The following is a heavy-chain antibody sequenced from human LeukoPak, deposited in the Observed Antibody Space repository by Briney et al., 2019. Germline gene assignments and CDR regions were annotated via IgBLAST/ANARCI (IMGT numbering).Heavy chain of an antibody. D-gene: IGHD4-17*01. CDR2: IYTSGST. CDR1: GGSISSYY. J-gene: IGHJ6*02. V-gene: IGHV4-4*07. Sequence: SETLSLTCTVSGGSISSYYWSWIRQPAGNGLEWIGRIYTSGSTNYNPSLKSRVTMSVDTSKNQFSLKLSSVTAADTAVYYCARDGGRATVTKYYYAMDVWGQGTTVTVSS. CDR3: ARDGGRATVTKYYYAMDV.